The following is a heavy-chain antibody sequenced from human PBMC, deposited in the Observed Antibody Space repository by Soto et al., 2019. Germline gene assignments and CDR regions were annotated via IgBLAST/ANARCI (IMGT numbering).Heavy chain of an antibody. CDR3: ARILRPGSYPDY. D-gene: IGHD1-26*01. V-gene: IGHV3-30-3*01. J-gene: IGHJ4*02. CDR1: GFTFSSYA. CDR2: ISYDGSNK. Sequence: QVQLVESGGGVVQPGRSLRLSCAASGFTFSSYAMHWVRQAPGKGLEWVGVISYDGSNKYYADSVKGRFTISRDNSKNTLYLQMNSLRAEDTAVYYCARILRPGSYPDYWGQGTLVTVSS.